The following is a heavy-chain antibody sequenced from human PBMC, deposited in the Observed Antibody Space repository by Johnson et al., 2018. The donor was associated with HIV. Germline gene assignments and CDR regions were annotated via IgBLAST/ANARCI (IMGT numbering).Heavy chain of an antibody. D-gene: IGHD4-11*01. Sequence: VQLVDSGGGLVQPGGSLRLSCAASGFTVSSNYMSWVRQAPGKGLEWVSVIYSGGSTYYADSVKGRFTISRDNSKNTLYLQMNSLRAEDTAVYYCARDYSNPPHAFDIWGRGTMVTVSS. CDR2: IYSGGST. CDR3: ARDYSNPPHAFDI. CDR1: GFTVSSNY. J-gene: IGHJ3*02. V-gene: IGHV3-66*01.